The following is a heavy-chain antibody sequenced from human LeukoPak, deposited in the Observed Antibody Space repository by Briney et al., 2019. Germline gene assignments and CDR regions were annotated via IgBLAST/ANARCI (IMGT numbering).Heavy chain of an antibody. CDR1: GFTFSNYW. CDR2: INTDGSST. Sequence: PGGSLRLSCAASGFTFSNYWMHWVRQAPGKGLEWVSRINTDGSSTKYADSVKGRFTISRDNAKNTLYLQMNSLRAEDTAVYYCARVDILTGYLDYWGQGTLVTVSS. D-gene: IGHD3-9*01. CDR3: ARVDILTGYLDY. J-gene: IGHJ4*02. V-gene: IGHV3-74*01.